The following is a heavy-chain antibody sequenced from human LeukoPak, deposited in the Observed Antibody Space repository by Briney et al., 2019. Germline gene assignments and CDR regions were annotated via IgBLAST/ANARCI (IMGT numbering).Heavy chain of an antibody. V-gene: IGHV3-23*01. CDR3: AKDSPLGYYDSSGYLDY. D-gene: IGHD3-22*01. CDR1: GFTFSSYA. J-gene: IGHJ4*02. Sequence: PGGSLRLSCAASGFTFSSYAMSWVRQAPGKGLGWVSAISGSGGSTYYADSVKGRFTISRDNSKNTLYLQMNSLRAEDTAVYYCAKDSPLGYYDSSGYLDYWGQGTLVTVSS. CDR2: ISGSGGST.